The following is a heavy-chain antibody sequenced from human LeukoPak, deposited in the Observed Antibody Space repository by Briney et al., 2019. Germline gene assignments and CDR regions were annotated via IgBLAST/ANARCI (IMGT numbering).Heavy chain of an antibody. J-gene: IGHJ4*02. CDR3: AKLFFGVVRGAKQNFDY. CDR1: GFTFSSYS. D-gene: IGHD3-10*01. Sequence: TGGSLRLSCAASGFTFSSYSMNWVRQAPGKGLEWVSYISSSSSTIYYADSVKGRFTISRDNAKNSLYLQMNSLRAEDTAVYYCAKLFFGVVRGAKQNFDYWGQGTLVTVSS. CDR2: ISSSSSTI. V-gene: IGHV3-48*01.